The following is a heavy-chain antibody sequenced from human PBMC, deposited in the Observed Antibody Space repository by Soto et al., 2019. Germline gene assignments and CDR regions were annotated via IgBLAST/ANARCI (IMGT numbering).Heavy chain of an antibody. V-gene: IGHV3-7*03. CDR3: ARDFGLVGATCDY. Sequence: GGSLRLSCAASGFTFSSYWMSWVRQAPGKGLEWVANIKQGGSEKYYVDSVKGRFTISRDNAKNSLYLQMNSLRAEDTAVYYCARDFGLVGATCDYWGQGTLVTVSS. D-gene: IGHD1-26*01. CDR1: GFTFSSYW. J-gene: IGHJ4*02. CDR2: IKQGGSEK.